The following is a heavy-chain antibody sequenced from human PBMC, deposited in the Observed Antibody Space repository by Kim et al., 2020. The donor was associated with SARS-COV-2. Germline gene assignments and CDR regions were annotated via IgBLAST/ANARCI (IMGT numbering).Heavy chain of an antibody. CDR3: TRDFIMGYYDSSGYYSPYYYYGMDV. CDR1: GFTFGDYA. Sequence: GGSLRLSCTASGFTFGDYAMSWFRQAPGKGLEWVGFIRSKAYGGTTEYAASVKGRFTISRDDSKSIAYLQMNSLKTEDTAVYYCTRDFIMGYYDSSGYYSPYYYYGMDVWGQGTTVTVSS. V-gene: IGHV3-49*03. D-gene: IGHD3-22*01. J-gene: IGHJ6*02. CDR2: IRSKAYGGTT.